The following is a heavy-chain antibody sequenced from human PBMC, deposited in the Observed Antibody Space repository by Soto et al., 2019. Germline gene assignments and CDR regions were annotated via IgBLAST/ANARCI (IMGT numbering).Heavy chain of an antibody. J-gene: IGHJ6*02. D-gene: IGHD1-20*01. CDR3: ASEITGYGMDV. CDR2: INHSGST. CDR1: GGSFSGYY. V-gene: IGHV4-34*01. Sequence: SETLSLTCAVYGGSFSGYYWSWIRQPPGKGLEWIGEINHSGSTNYNPSLKSRVTISVDTSKNQFSLKLSSVTAADMAVYYCASEITGYGMDVWGQGTTVTVSS.